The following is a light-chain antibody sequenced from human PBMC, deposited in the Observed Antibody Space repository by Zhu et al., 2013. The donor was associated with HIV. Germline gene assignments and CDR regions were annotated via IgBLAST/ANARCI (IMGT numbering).Light chain of an antibody. Sequence: QSVLTQPPSASGTPGQRIAISCSGSSSNIASNYVYWYQRLPGTAPKLLIYRNNQRPSRVPDRFSGSKSGTSASLAIAGLQAEDEADYYCQCSDTTLSGSKVFGGGTKLAVL. J-gene: IGLJ3*02. CDR3: QCSDTTLSGSKV. CDR2: RNN. CDR1: SSNIASNY. V-gene: IGLV1-47*01.